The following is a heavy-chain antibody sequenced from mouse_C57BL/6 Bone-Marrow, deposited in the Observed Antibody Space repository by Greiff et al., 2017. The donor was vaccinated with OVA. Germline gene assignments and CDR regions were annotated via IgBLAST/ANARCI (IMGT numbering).Heavy chain of an antibody. CDR2: IHPNSGST. CDR3: ARDYDYGWCAY. V-gene: IGHV1-64*01. Sequence: QVQLQQPGAELVKPGASVKLSCKASGYTFTSYWMHWVKQRPGQGLEWIGMIHPNSGSTNYNEKFKSKATLTVDKSSSTAYLQLSSLTSEDSAVYYFARDYDYGWCAYWGQGTLVTVSA. J-gene: IGHJ3*01. CDR1: GYTFTSYW. D-gene: IGHD2-4*01.